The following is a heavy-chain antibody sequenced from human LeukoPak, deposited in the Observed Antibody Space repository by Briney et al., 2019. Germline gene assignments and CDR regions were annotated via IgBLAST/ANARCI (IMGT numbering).Heavy chain of an antibody. CDR1: GFTFSGYG. D-gene: IGHD3-22*01. J-gene: IGHJ4*02. Sequence: GGSLRLSCATSGFTFSGYGMHWVRQAPGKRLEWVTVIWSDGSNKYYADSVKGRFTISRDNSKNTLYLQMNSLRAEDTAVYYCARGYYAGRGHHFEYWGQGTLVTVSS. CDR2: IWSDGSNK. V-gene: IGHV3-33*01. CDR3: ARGYYAGRGHHFEY.